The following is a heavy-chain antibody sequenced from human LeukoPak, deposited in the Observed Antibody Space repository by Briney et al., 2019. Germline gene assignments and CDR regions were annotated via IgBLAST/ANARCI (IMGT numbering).Heavy chain of an antibody. CDR1: GYTFTSYD. CDR2: MNPNSGNT. CDR3: ATFPSSTSFYNWLDP. V-gene: IGHV1-8*01. D-gene: IGHD2-2*01. Sequence: ASVKVSCKASGYTFTSYDINWVRQATGQGLEWMGWMNPNSGNTGYAQKFQGRVTMTRNTSISTAYMELSSLRSEDTAVYYCATFPSSTSFYNWLDPWGQGTLVTVSS. J-gene: IGHJ5*02.